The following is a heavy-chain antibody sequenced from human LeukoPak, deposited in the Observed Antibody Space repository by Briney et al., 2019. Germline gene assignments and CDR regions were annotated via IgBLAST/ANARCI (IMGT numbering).Heavy chain of an antibody. D-gene: IGHD3-3*01. J-gene: IGHJ3*02. Sequence: PSETLSLTCAVSGGSISSGGYSWSWIRQPPGKGLEWIGYIYHSGSTYYNPSLKSRVTISVVRSKNQFSLKLSSVTAADTAVYYCARALYDFWSGYYLDAFDIWGQGTMVTVSS. CDR3: ARALYDFWSGYYLDAFDI. CDR1: GGSISSGGYS. CDR2: IYHSGST. V-gene: IGHV4-30-2*01.